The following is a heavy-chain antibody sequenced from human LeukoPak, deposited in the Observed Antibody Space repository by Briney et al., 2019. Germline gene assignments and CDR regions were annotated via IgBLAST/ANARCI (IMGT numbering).Heavy chain of an antibody. CDR3: ARIPSSGWYFDY. Sequence: TLSLTCTVSGFSISSGYYWGWIRQPPGKALEWLALIDWDDDKYYSTSLKTRLTISKDTSKNQVVLTMTNMDPVDTATYYCARIPSSGWYFDYWGQGTLVTVSS. D-gene: IGHD6-19*01. CDR1: GFSISSGYYW. CDR2: IDWDDDK. J-gene: IGHJ4*02. V-gene: IGHV2-70*18.